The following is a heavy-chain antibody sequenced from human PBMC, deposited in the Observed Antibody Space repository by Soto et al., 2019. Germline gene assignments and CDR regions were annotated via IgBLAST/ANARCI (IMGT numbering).Heavy chain of an antibody. CDR1: GFTFSNYA. J-gene: IGHJ6*02. CDR2: IGGSGSNT. CDR3: ARVVRYFDPPYGMDV. D-gene: IGHD3-9*01. Sequence: LRLSCAASGFTFSNYAMSWVRQAPGKGLEWVSGIGGSGSNTYYADSVKGRFAISRDNSKNTLFLQMNSLRAEDTAEYYCARVVRYFDPPYGMDVGGQGTTVTVSS. V-gene: IGHV3-23*01.